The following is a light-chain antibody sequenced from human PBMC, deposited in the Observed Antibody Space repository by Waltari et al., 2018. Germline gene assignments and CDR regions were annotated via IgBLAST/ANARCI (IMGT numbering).Light chain of an antibody. V-gene: IGKV3-15*01. CDR1: QSVGSN. CDR3: LQYNNWPPYT. CDR2: GAS. Sequence: EIVMTQSPATLSVSPGERATLSCRASQSVGSNLAWYQQKPGQAPRLLIYGASTRASGISARFSGSGSGTEFTLTISSLQSEDFAVYYCLQYNNWPPYTFGQGTKLEI. J-gene: IGKJ2*01.